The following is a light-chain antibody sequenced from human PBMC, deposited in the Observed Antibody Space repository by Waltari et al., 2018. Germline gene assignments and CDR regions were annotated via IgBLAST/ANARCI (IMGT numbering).Light chain of an antibody. CDR2: EDN. CDR1: ALLKKY. J-gene: IGLJ1*01. CDR3: YSTDSSGLGV. V-gene: IGLV3-10*01. Sequence: SDELTQPPSVSVSPGQTARITCSGDALLKKYAHWYQQKSGQAPVVVIYEDNKRPSEIPERFSGSSSGTMATLTISGAQVEDEADYYCYSTDSSGLGVFGTGTKVTVL.